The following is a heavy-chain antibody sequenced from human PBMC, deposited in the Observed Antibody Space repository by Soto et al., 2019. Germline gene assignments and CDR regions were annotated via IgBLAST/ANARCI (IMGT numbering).Heavy chain of an antibody. J-gene: IGHJ4*02. CDR3: ARGPDYSNFGFFDY. CDR1: GFTFSSHA. D-gene: IGHD4-4*01. V-gene: IGHV3-33*01. Sequence: QVQLVESGGGVVQPGRSLRLSCAASGFTFSSHAMNWVRQAPGKGLEWVALIWNAGNNKYYADAGSVKGRFTISRDNSRNTLYLEMNSLRADDTGVYYCARGPDYSNFGFFDYWGQGTLVTVSS. CDR2: IWNAGNNK.